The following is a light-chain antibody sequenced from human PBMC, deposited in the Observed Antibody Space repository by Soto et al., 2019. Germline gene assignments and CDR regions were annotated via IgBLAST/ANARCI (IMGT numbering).Light chain of an antibody. J-gene: IGLJ3*02. CDR3: SSYTSSNNWV. CDR2: EVS. V-gene: IGLV2-14*01. CDR1: SSDVGAYNR. Sequence: QSALTQPASVSGSPGQSITISCTGTSSDVGAYNRVSWYQQPPGKAPKLMIYEVSDRPSGVSNRFSGSKSGNTASLTISGLQAEDEADYYCSSYTSSNNWVFGGGTKLTVL.